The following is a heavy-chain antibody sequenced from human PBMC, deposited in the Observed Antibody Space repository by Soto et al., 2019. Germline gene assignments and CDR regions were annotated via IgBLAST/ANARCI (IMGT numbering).Heavy chain of an antibody. V-gene: IGHV3-23*01. CDR1: GFTFNTYA. D-gene: IGHD1-1*01. CDR2: IGAGGDTT. Sequence: GGVPRLSCAASGFTFNTYAMGWVRQAPGKGLEWVSLIGAGGDTTYYADPVKGRFTISRDNSMNTLYLQLNSLRADDTAAYYCATQDFRGPTGTTWGQGTLVTVSS. J-gene: IGHJ4*02. CDR3: ATQDFRGPTGTT.